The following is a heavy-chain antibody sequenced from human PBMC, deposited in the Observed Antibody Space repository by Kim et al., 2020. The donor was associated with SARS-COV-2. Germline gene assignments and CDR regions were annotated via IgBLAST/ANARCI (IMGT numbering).Heavy chain of an antibody. CDR2: IKSKSDGGTA. Sequence: GGSLRLSCAVSGIPFSNAWFNWVRQAPGKGLEWVGRIKSKSDGGTADLAAPVKGRFAISRDDSKNTLYLLMNSLRTDDSAVYYCTTVSIPWGPGTLGTVS. V-gene: IGHV3-15*01. CDR1: GIPFSNAW. D-gene: IGHD2-21*01. J-gene: IGHJ5*02. CDR3: TTVSIP.